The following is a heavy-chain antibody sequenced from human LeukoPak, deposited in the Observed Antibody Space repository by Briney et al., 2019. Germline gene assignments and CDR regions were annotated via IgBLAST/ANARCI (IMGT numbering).Heavy chain of an antibody. D-gene: IGHD4-23*01. Sequence: PGGSLRLSCAASGFTVSINYMSWVRQAPGKGLEWVSVIYSGGNTYYADSVKGRFTISRDNSKNTLYLQMNSLRAEDTAVYFCASPYGDNAWGAFDIWGQGTMVTVSS. CDR1: GFTVSINY. CDR3: ASPYGDNAWGAFDI. J-gene: IGHJ3*02. CDR2: IYSGGNT. V-gene: IGHV3-53*01.